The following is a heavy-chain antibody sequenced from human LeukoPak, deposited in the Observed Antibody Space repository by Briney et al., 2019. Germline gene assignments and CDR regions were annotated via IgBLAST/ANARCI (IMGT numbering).Heavy chain of an antibody. V-gene: IGHV3-30*02. J-gene: IGHJ4*02. D-gene: IGHD3-10*01. CDR2: IRYDGSNK. Sequence: GGSLRLSCAVSGFTFSSYGMHWVRQAPGKGLEWVAFIRYDGSNKDYTDSVKGRFTISRDNSKNTLYLQMNSLRAEDTAVFYCARRTLLRGVIIKDDYWGQGTLVTVSS. CDR1: GFTFSSYG. CDR3: ARRTLLRGVIIKDDY.